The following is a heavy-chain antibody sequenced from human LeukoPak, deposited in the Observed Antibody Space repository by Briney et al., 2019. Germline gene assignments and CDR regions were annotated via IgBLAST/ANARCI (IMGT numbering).Heavy chain of an antibody. CDR1: GFTFSSYT. CDR2: ISGSGGST. Sequence: GGSLRLSCAASGFTFSSYTMSWVRQASGKGLEWVSAISGSGGSTYYADSVKGRFTISRDNSKNTLYLQMNSLRAEDTAVYYCARVYCSGGSCYDQTFDYWGQGTLVTVSS. CDR3: ARVYCSGGSCYDQTFDY. D-gene: IGHD2-15*01. J-gene: IGHJ4*02. V-gene: IGHV3-23*01.